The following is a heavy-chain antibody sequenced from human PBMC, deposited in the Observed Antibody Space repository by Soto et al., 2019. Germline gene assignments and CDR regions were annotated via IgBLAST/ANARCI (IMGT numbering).Heavy chain of an antibody. Sequence: SETLSLTCTVSGDAVNSTKYYWSWIRQPPGKGLEWIGYIYYSGSTNYNPSLKSRVTISQDTSKNQFSLNLISVTAADTAVYYCARTSSGWTFDYWGQGTLVTVS. CDR2: IYYSGST. J-gene: IGHJ4*02. V-gene: IGHV4-61*01. D-gene: IGHD6-19*01. CDR1: GDAVNSTKYY. CDR3: ARTSSGWTFDY.